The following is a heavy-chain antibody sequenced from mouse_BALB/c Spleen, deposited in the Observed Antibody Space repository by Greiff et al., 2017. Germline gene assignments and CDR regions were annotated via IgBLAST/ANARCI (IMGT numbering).Heavy chain of an antibody. CDR2: ISYSGST. D-gene: IGHD1-2*01. J-gene: IGHJ4*01. CDR3: ARYRYGYYAMDY. CDR1: GYSITSDYA. V-gene: IGHV3-2*02. Sequence: EVKLMESGPGLVKPSQSLSLTCTVTGYSITSDYAWNWIRQFPGNKLEWMGYISYSGSTSYNPSLKSRISITRDTSKNQFFLQLNSVTTEDTATYYCARYRYGYYAMDYWGQGTSVTVSS.